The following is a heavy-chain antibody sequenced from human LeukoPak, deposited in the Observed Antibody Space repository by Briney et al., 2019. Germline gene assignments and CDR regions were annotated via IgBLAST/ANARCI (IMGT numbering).Heavy chain of an antibody. CDR3: ARDDFWSGYLFDY. V-gene: IGHV4-39*07. Sequence: SETLSLTCTLSGPSISSSSYYWGWIRHPPGKGLEWFGSLYYSGSTYYQPSLKSRVTISVDTSKNQFSLQLSSVTAADTAVYYCARDDFWSGYLFDYWGQGTLVTVSS. D-gene: IGHD3-3*01. CDR2: LYYSGST. CDR1: GPSISSSSYY. J-gene: IGHJ4*02.